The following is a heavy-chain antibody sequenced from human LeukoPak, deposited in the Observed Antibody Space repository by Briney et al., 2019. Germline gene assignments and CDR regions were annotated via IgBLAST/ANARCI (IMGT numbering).Heavy chain of an antibody. J-gene: IGHJ4*02. CDR1: GFTFSSYE. V-gene: IGHV3-48*03. D-gene: IGHD6-13*01. Sequence: GGSLRLSCTASGFTFSSYEMNWVRQAPGKGLEWVSYISSSGTTIYYADFVKGRFSISRDNAKNSLYLQMNSLRAEDTAVYYCASERIGSWEFDYWGQGTLVTVSS. CDR3: ASERIGSWEFDY. CDR2: ISSSGTTI.